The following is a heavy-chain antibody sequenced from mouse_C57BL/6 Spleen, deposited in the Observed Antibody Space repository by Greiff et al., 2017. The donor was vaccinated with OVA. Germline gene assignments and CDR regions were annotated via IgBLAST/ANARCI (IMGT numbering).Heavy chain of an antibody. CDR2: INPYNGGT. CDR3: ARMVITTVVACDY. CDR1: GYTFTDYY. D-gene: IGHD1-1*01. J-gene: IGHJ2*01. V-gene: IGHV1-19*01. Sequence: VQLKESGPVLVKPGASVKMSCKASGYTFTDYYMNWVKQSHGKSLEWIGVINPYNGGTSYNQKFTGKATLTVDKSSSTAYMELNSLTSEDSAVNYCARMVITTVVACDYWGQGTTLTVAS.